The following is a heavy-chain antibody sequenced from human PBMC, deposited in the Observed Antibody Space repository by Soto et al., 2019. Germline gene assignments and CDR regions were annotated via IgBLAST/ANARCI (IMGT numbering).Heavy chain of an antibody. CDR1: GDSLSFYF. J-gene: IGHJ4*02. Sequence: PSGTLSLTCTVSGDSLSFYFWSWIRQPPGKGLEWIGHVYDSGSANYNPSLNSRVTISVDTSKSQFSLRLRSVTAADTAIYYCARAYIAARPGGGYYFDYWGQGTLVTVSS. V-gene: IGHV4-59*08. CDR3: ARAYIAARPGGGYYFDY. CDR2: VYDSGSA. D-gene: IGHD6-6*01.